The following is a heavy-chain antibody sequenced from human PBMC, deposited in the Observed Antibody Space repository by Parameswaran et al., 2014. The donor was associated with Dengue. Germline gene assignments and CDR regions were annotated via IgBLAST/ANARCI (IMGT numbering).Heavy chain of an antibody. CDR2: INPNGGST. D-gene: IGHD2-2*01. V-gene: IGHV1-46*01. J-gene: IGHJ6*02. CDR3: ARGPCSRTTCYWYYQYGMDV. Sequence: WVRQAPGQGLEWMGIINPNGGSTEYTQKFQDRITMTTDTSTSIVYMKLSSLRSDDTAVYYCARGPCSRTTCYWYYQYGMDVWGQGTTVTVSS.